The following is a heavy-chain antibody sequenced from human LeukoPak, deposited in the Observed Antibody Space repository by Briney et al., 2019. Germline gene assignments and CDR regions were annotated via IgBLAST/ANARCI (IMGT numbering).Heavy chain of an antibody. CDR3: ARDDAGSVGPRNTPLKH. CDR1: GFTFSSYA. Sequence: PGGSLRLSCAASGFTFSSYAMYWVRQAPGKGLEYVSAISSNGGSTYYANSVKGRFTISRDNSKNTLYLQMGSLRAEDMAVYNCARDDAGSVGPRNTPLKHWGQGTLVTVSS. V-gene: IGHV3-64*01. CDR2: ISSNGGST. D-gene: IGHD1-26*01. J-gene: IGHJ4*02.